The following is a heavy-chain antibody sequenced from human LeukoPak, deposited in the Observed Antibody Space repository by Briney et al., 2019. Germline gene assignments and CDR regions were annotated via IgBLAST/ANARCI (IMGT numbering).Heavy chain of an antibody. CDR3: ARDGAQAEFDY. CDR1: GFTFSSYA. D-gene: IGHD3-16*01. V-gene: IGHV3-30*04. CDR2: ISYDGSNK. Sequence: GGSLRLSCTASGFTFSSYAMHWVRQAPGKGLEWVAVISYDGSNKYYADSVKGRFTISRDNSKNTLYLQMNSLRAEDTAVYYCARDGAQAEFDYWGQGTLVTVSS. J-gene: IGHJ4*02.